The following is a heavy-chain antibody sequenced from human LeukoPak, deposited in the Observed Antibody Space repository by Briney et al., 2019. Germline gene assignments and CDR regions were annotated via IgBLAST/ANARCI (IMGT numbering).Heavy chain of an antibody. V-gene: IGHV3-7*03. Sequence: PGGSLRLSCAASGFSFSSHWMGWVRQAPGKGLEWVANIKEDGSVKYYMDSLKGRFTISRDNAKSPLYLQMNSLRDEDTALYYCARWEDVSVWPYFDSWGQGTLVTVSS. CDR2: IKEDGSVK. CDR3: ARWEDVSVWPYFDS. J-gene: IGHJ4*02. CDR1: GFSFSSHW. D-gene: IGHD6-19*01.